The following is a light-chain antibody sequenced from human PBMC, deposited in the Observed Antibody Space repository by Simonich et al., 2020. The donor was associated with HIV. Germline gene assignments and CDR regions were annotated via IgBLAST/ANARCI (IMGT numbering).Light chain of an antibody. CDR2: WAS. V-gene: IGKV4-1*01. Sequence: DIVMTQSPDSLAVSLGERATFNCKSSQSILYSSNNKNYLAWYQQKPGQPPKLLIYWASTRESGVPDRFSASGSGTDFTLTISSLQAEDVAIYYCQQYYSTPPTFGQGTKVEIK. CDR1: QSILYSSNNKNY. J-gene: IGKJ1*01. CDR3: QQYYSTPPT.